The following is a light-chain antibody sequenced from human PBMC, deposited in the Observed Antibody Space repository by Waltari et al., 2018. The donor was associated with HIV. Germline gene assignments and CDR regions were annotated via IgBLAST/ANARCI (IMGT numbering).Light chain of an antibody. CDR3: QQYSNWPRT. CDR1: QSISSN. Sequence: DIMMTQSPATLSVSPGERATLSCRASQSISSNVAWYQQRRGQAPRLLSYGASTRASGIPARFSGSGSGPEFSLTISSLQSEGFAIYYCQQYSNWPRTFGQGTKVEI. J-gene: IGKJ1*01. V-gene: IGKV3-15*01. CDR2: GAS.